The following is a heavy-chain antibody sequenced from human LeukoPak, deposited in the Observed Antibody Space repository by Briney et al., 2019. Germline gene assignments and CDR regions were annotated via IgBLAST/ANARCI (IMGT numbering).Heavy chain of an antibody. CDR3: ARVAGSSGWDNWFDP. CDR1: GYTFTGYY. D-gene: IGHD6-19*01. J-gene: IGHJ5*02. Sequence: ASVKVSCKASGYTFTGYYMHWARQAPGQGLEWMGWINPNSGGTNYAQKFQGRVTMTRDTSISTAYMELSRLRSDDTAVYYCARVAGSSGWDNWFDPWGQGTLVTVSS. CDR2: INPNSGGT. V-gene: IGHV1-2*02.